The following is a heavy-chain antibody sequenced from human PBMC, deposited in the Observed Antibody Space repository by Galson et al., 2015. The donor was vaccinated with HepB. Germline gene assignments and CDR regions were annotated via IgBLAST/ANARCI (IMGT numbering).Heavy chain of an antibody. V-gene: IGHV1-69*02. D-gene: IGHD6-19*01. Sequence: SVKVSCKASGGTFSSYTISWVRQAPGQGLEWMGRIIPILGIANYAQKFQGRVTITADKSTSTAYMELSSLRSEDTAVYYCARVGWGQWPYEGFYYGMDVWGQGTTVTVSS. CDR3: ARVGWGQWPYEGFYYGMDV. J-gene: IGHJ6*02. CDR2: IIPILGIA. CDR1: GGTFSSYT.